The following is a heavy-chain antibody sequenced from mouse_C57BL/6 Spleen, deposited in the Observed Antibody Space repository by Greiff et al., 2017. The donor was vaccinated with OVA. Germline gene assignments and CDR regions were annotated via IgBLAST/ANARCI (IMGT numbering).Heavy chain of an antibody. V-gene: IGHV1-15*01. CDR1: GYTFTAYE. J-gene: IGHJ2*01. Sequence: VQLQQSGAELVRPGASVPLSCKASGYTFTAYEMHWVKQTPVHGLEWIGAIDPETGGTAYNQKFKGKAILTADKSSSTAYLELRSLTSEDSAVYYSTRWTGSSNRGYLDYWGQGTTLTVSS. D-gene: IGHD1-1*01. CDR2: IDPETGGT. CDR3: TRWTGSSNRGYLDY.